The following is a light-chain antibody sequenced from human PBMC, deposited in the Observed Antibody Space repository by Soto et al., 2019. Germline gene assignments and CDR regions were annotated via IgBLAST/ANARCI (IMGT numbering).Light chain of an antibody. CDR3: QSYDTGLSGSRV. CDR2: GNN. Sequence: QSVLTQPASVSGPPGQSITISCTGTSSDVGGYNYVSWYQQHPGKAPKLIIYGNNNRPSGVSDRFSGSKSGTSASLAITGLQAGDEADYYCQSYDTGLSGSRVFGSGTKVTVL. J-gene: IGLJ1*01. V-gene: IGLV2-14*01. CDR1: SSDVGGYNY.